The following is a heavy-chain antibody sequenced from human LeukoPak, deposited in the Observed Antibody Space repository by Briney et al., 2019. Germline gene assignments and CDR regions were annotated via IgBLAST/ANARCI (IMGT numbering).Heavy chain of an antibody. CDR2: LYSGGNT. CDR3: AASTYYYDSSGYPLEIIDDY. J-gene: IGHJ4*02. D-gene: IGHD3-22*01. Sequence: GGSLRLSCAVSGFIVSSNYMTWVRQAPGKGLEWVSSLYSGGNTYYAESVRGRFTVSRDKTKNTLYLQMSSLRSEDTAVYYCAASTYYYDSSGYPLEIIDDYWGQGTLVTVSS. CDR1: GFIVSSNY. V-gene: IGHV3-53*05.